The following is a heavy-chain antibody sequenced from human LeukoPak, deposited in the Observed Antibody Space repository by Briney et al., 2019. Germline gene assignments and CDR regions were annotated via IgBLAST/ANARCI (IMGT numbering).Heavy chain of an antibody. CDR3: ARAAGYSSSWYANIDY. J-gene: IGHJ4*02. V-gene: IGHV1-2*02. D-gene: IGHD6-13*01. Sequence: ASVKVSCKASGYTFTSYDINWVRQATGQGLEWMGWINPNSGGTNYAQKFQGRVTMTRDTSISTAYMELSRLRSDDTAVYCCARAAGYSSSWYANIDYWGQGTLVTVSS. CDR1: GYTFTSYD. CDR2: INPNSGGT.